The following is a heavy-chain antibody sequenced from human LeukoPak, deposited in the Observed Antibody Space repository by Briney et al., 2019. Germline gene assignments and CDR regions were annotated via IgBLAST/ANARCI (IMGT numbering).Heavy chain of an antibody. CDR2: IHSSGST. CDR1: DDSISSSSDY. CDR3: ARPRDGYNYGGFDY. D-gene: IGHD5-24*01. V-gene: IGHV4-39*01. J-gene: IGHJ4*02. Sequence: PSETLSLTCTVSDDSISSSSDYWGWIRQPPGKGLEWIWSIHSSGSTDYNPSLKSRVTISVDTSKNQFSLKLSSVTAADTAVYYCARPRDGYNYGGFDYWGQGTLVTVSS.